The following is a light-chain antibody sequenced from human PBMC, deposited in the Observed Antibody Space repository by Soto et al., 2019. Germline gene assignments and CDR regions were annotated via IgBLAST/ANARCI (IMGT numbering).Light chain of an antibody. CDR1: SSDVGGYNY. V-gene: IGLV2-11*01. Sequence: QSALTQPRSVSASPGQSVAISCTGISSDVGGYNYVSWYQQHPGKAPKLMIYDVTKRPSGVPDRFSGSKSGNTASLTISGLQAEDEADYYCCSYAGSYTGVFGGGTKVTVL. J-gene: IGLJ3*02. CDR3: CSYAGSYTGV. CDR2: DVT.